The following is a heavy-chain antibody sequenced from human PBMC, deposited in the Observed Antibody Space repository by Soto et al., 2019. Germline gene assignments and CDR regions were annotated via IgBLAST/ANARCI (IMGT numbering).Heavy chain of an antibody. CDR3: VADHGY. V-gene: IGHV1-58*02. J-gene: IGHJ4*02. CDR1: GFAYTSSS. Sequence: QMQLVQSGPEVKKPGTSVKVSCKASGFAYTSSSMQWVRQARGQRLEWIGWIVVGSGNTNYGQKFQERATITRDMYTSTAYMELSSLRSEDTAVYYCVADHGYWGQGTLVTVSS. CDR2: IVVGSGNT.